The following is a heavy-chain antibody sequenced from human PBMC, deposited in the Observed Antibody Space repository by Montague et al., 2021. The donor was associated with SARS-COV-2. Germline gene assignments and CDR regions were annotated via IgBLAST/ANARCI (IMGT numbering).Heavy chain of an antibody. CDR2: IHYSGRT. CDR3: ARVVYCSSGCYTPYYMDV. V-gene: IGHV4-59*01. J-gene: IGHJ6*03. D-gene: IGHD2-15*01. CDR1: GGSISSYY. Sequence: SETLSLTCTVSGGSISSYYWSWIRQPPGKGLEWIAYIHYSGRTNFNPSLRSRVTMSVDTSKSQFSLKLSSVTAADTAVYYCARVVYCSSGCYTPYYMDVWGKGTTVTVSS.